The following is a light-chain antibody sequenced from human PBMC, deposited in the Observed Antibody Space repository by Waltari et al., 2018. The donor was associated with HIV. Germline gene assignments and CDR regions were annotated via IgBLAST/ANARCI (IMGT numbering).Light chain of an antibody. CDR3: QSYDSSLSGWV. CDR1: STNIGAGYD. J-gene: IGLJ3*02. CDR2: GNS. V-gene: IGLV1-40*01. Sequence: QSVLTQPPSVSGAPGQRVTISCHGSSTNIGAGYDVHWYQHLPGTVPKLLIYGNSDRPSGVPDRFSVSKSGTSASLAITGLQAEDEAHYYCQSYDSSLSGWVFGGGTKLTVL.